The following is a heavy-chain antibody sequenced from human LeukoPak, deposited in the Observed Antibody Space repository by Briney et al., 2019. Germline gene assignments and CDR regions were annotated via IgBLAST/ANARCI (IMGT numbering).Heavy chain of an antibody. J-gene: IGHJ4*03. Sequence: SETLSLTCTVSGGSISSYYWSWIRQPPGKGLEWIGRIYYSGSTNYNPSLKGRVTISVDTSKNQFSLKLSSVTAADTAVYYCARQVSSCGEDNVDYWGQGTTVTVSS. CDR1: GGSISSYY. CDR2: IYYSGST. V-gene: IGHV4-59*08. CDR3: ARQVSSCGEDNVDY. D-gene: IGHD3-10*01.